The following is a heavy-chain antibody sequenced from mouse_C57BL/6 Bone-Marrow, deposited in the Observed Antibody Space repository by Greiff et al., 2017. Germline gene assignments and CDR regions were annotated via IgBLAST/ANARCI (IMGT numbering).Heavy chain of an antibody. D-gene: IGHD2-10*01. J-gene: IGHJ3*01. CDR1: GYTFTDYE. CDR2: IDPETGGT. V-gene: IGHV1-15*01. Sequence: VQLQQSGAELVRPGASVTLSCKASGYTFTDYEMHWVKQTPVHGLEWIGAIDPETGGTAYNQKFKGKAILTADKSSSTAYMGLRSLTSEDSAVYYCTRAYYGNYAWFAYWGQGTLVTVSA. CDR3: TRAYYGNYAWFAY.